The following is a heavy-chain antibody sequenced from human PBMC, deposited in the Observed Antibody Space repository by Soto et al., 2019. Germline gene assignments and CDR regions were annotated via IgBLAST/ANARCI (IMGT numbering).Heavy chain of an antibody. J-gene: IGHJ4*02. Sequence: QVQLQESGPGLAKTSQTLSLTCTVSGGSTSSDDYWSWIRQPPGKGLAWIGHIYYSGNTDYNPSLKSRLAISIDTSKNQFSLKLSSVTAADTAVYFCAREGGESSDGLYYFDSWGQGSLVTVSS. CDR1: GGSTSSDDY. CDR2: IYYSGNT. CDR3: AREGGESSDGLYYFDS. V-gene: IGHV4-30-4*01. D-gene: IGHD3-16*01.